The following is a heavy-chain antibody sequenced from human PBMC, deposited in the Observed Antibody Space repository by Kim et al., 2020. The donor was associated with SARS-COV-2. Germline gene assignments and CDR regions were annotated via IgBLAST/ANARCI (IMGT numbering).Heavy chain of an antibody. CDR1: GFTFSSYA. D-gene: IGHD5-12*01. Sequence: GGSLRLSCAASGFTFSSYAMSWVRQAPGKGLEWVSAISGNGGSTYYADSVKGRFTISRDNSKNTLYLQMNSLRAEDTAVYYCANPEPLLNSGYEPASYYYYGMDVWGQGTTVTVSS. CDR3: ANPEPLLNSGYEPASYYYYGMDV. CDR2: ISGNGGST. J-gene: IGHJ6*02. V-gene: IGHV3-23*01.